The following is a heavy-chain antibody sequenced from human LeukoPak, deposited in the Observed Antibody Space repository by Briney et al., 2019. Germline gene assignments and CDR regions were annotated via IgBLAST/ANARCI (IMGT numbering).Heavy chain of an antibody. Sequence: PGGSLRLSCAASGFTFSSYGMHWVRQAPGKGLEWVAVISYDGSNKYYADSVKGRFTISRDNSKNTLYLQMNSLRAEDKAVYYCAKGRVKWELLQGTDYWGQGTLVTVSS. CDR1: GFTFSSYG. CDR2: ISYDGSNK. J-gene: IGHJ4*02. D-gene: IGHD1-26*01. CDR3: AKGRVKWELLQGTDY. V-gene: IGHV3-30*18.